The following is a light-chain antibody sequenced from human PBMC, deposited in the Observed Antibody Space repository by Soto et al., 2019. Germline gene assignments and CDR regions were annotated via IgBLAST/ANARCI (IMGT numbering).Light chain of an antibody. V-gene: IGLV2-23*02. J-gene: IGLJ1*01. CDR1: NSDVGSYNL. CDR3: CSYAGSSTQSYV. CDR2: EVS. Sequence: QCVLTQPASVSGSPGQSITISCTGTNSDVGSYNLVSWYQQHPGKAPKVIIYEVSERPSGVSDRFSGSKSGNTASLMISGLQAEDEAGYYCCSYAGSSTQSYVFGSGTKVTVL.